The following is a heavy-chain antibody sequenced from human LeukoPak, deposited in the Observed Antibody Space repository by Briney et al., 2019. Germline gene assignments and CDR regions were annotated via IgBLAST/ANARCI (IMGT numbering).Heavy chain of an antibody. CDR1: GFTFSNYG. V-gene: IGHV3-74*01. D-gene: IGHD3-22*01. CDR3: ARGDSSGYIDY. CDR2: INSDGSST. J-gene: IGHJ4*02. Sequence: GGSLRLSCAASGFTFSNYGMHWVRQAPGKGLVWVSRINSDGSSTSYADSVKGRFTISRDNAKNSLYLQMNSLRAEDTAVYYCARGDSSGYIDYWGQGTLVTVSS.